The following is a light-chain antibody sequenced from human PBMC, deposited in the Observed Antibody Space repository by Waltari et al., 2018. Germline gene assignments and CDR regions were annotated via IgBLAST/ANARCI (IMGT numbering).Light chain of an antibody. CDR3: QQYGNSPWT. CDR2: ATS. CDR1: QSVGNDY. Sequence: ESVLTQSPGTLSLSPGERATLSCRASQSVGNDYLAWYQQKPGQAPRLLIYATSTRATGTPDRFSGSASGTDFTLTISSLEPEDFAVYYCQQYGNSPWTFGQGTKVEIK. V-gene: IGKV3-20*01. J-gene: IGKJ1*01.